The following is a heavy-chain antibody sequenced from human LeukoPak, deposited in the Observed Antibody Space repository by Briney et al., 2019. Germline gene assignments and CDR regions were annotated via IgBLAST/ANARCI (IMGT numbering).Heavy chain of an antibody. CDR3: IREGGSSDFDY. D-gene: IGHD1-26*01. CDR1: GFIIGDYA. J-gene: IGHJ4*02. CDR2: IRTETYGGTT. Sequence: GGSLRLSCTASGFIIGDYAMSWVRHAPGQGLEWVGLIRTETYGGTTEYAASVTGRFTISRDDSKSIAFLQLDSLKSEDTAVYYCIREGGSSDFDYWGQGTLVTVSS. V-gene: IGHV3-49*04.